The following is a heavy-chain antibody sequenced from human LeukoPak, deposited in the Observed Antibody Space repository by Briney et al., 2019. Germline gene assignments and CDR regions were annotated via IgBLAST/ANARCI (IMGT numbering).Heavy chain of an antibody. D-gene: IGHD4-23*01. V-gene: IGHV3-48*04. J-gene: IGHJ4*02. Sequence: GGSLRLSCAASGFTFSSYAMSWVRQAPGKGLEWVSYISRSRGTIYYADSVRGRFTISRDNAKNSLYLQVNSLRAEDTAVYYCARVDYGGNSYYFDYWGQGTLVTVSS. CDR1: GFTFSSYA. CDR3: ARVDYGGNSYYFDY. CDR2: ISRSRGTI.